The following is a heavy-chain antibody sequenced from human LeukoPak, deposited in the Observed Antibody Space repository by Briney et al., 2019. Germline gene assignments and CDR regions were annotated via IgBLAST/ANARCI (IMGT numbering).Heavy chain of an antibody. J-gene: IGHJ4*02. CDR3: AKQEVGRSGYYNY. CDR2: VSGSGGST. D-gene: IGHD3-22*01. CDR1: GFTFSSYA. Sequence: PGGSLRLSCAASGFTFSSYAMSWVRQAPGKGLEWVSAVSGSGGSTYYADSVKGRFTISRDNSKNTLYLQMNSLRAEDTAVYYCAKQEVGRSGYYNYWGQGTLVTVSS. V-gene: IGHV3-23*01.